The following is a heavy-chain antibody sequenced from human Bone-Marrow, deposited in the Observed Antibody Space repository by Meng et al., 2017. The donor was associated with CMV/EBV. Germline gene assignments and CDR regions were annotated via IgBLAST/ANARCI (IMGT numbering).Heavy chain of an antibody. CDR1: GGSFSGYY. V-gene: IGHV4-34*01. CDR2: INHSGST. CDR3: ATASAASRMWSGYYYYGMDV. Sequence: SETLSLTCAVYGGSFSGYYWSWIRQPPGKGLEWIGEINHSGSTNYNPSLKSRVTISVDTSKNQFSLKLSSVTAADTAVYYCATASAASRMWSGYYYYGMDVWGQGTTVTVSS. D-gene: IGHD2-2*01. J-gene: IGHJ6*02.